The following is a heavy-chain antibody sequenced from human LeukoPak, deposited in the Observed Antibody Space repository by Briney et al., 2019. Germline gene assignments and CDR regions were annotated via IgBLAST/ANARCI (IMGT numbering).Heavy chain of an antibody. D-gene: IGHD3-3*01. V-gene: IGHV3-23*01. CDR2: ISGSGGST. Sequence: GGSLRLSCAASRFTFSSYAMSWVRQAPGKGLEWVSAISGSGGSTYYADSVKGRFTISRDNSKNTLYLQMNSLRAEDTAVYYCAKVYSDYDFWSGYYPDFDYWGQGTLVTVSS. CDR3: AKVYSDYDFWSGYYPDFDY. J-gene: IGHJ4*02. CDR1: RFTFSSYA.